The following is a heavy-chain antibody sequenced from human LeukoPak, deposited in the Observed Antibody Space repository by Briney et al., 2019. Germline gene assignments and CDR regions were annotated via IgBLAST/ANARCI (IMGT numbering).Heavy chain of an antibody. CDR1: GFTVSTNY. D-gene: IGHD3-10*01. J-gene: IGHJ4*02. CDR3: ARGRGTYYFDY. CDR2: IYSGGST. V-gene: IGHV3-53*01. Sequence: PGGSLRLSCEASGFTVSTNYMSWVRQAPGKGLEWVSVIYSGGSTYYADSVKGRFTISRDNSKNTLYLQMNSLRAEDTAVYYCARGRGTYYFDYWGQGTLVTVSS.